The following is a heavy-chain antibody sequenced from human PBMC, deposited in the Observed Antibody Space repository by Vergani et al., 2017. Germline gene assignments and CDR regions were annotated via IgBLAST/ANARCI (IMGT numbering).Heavy chain of an antibody. CDR1: DYSFGNYW. CDR3: ARHTTYTDS. Sequence: EVELVQSGPEMRKPGASLTISCKGSDYSFGNYWIGWVRQLPGKGLEWRGIIYPADSDTRYSPSFPGQVTISADKSISTAFLQWDSLKASDTALYYCARHTTYTDSWGQGTLVTVSS. CDR2: IYPADSDT. V-gene: IGHV5-51*01. D-gene: IGHD1-1*01. J-gene: IGHJ4*02.